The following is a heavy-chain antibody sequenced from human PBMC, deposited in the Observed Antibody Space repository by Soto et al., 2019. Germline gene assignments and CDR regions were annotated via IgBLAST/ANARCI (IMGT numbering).Heavy chain of an antibody. CDR1: GFTFSSCS. CDR2: ISSSGSYI. J-gene: IGHJ4*02. Sequence: GGSLRLSCEASGFTFSSCSMNCVRQAPGEGREWVSSISSSGSYIYYADLVKGRFTIARDNARNSLYLQMNSLRAEDTAVYYCARGSDHYYDTSGYFWFDFWGQGTLVTVSS. V-gene: IGHV3-21*01. CDR3: ARGSDHYYDTSGYFWFDF. D-gene: IGHD3-22*01.